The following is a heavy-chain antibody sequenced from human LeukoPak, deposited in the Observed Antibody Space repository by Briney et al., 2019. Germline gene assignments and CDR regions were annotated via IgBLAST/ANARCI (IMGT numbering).Heavy chain of an antibody. CDR1: GGSISSGDYY. Sequence: SQTLFLTCTVSGGSISSGDYYWSWIRQPPGKGLEWIGYIYYSGSAYYNPSLKSRVTISVDTSKNQFSLKLSSVTAADTAVYYCASVLTEYWYFDLWGRGTLVTVSS. V-gene: IGHV4-30-4*01. CDR3: ASVLTEYWYFDL. CDR2: IYYSGSA. D-gene: IGHD1-20*01. J-gene: IGHJ2*01.